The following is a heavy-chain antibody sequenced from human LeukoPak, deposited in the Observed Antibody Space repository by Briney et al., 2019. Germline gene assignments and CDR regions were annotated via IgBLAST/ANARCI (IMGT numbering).Heavy chain of an antibody. CDR2: IYPGDSDT. Sequence: GDSLKISCKGAGYSFSSYWIGWVRQMPGKGLEWMGIIYPGDSDTRYSPSFQGQVTISADKSISTAYLQWSSLKASDTAMYYCARSKYSRSPGWFDPWGQGTLVTVSS. CDR3: ARSKYSRSPGWFDP. J-gene: IGHJ5*02. D-gene: IGHD6-6*01. CDR1: GYSFSSYW. V-gene: IGHV5-51*01.